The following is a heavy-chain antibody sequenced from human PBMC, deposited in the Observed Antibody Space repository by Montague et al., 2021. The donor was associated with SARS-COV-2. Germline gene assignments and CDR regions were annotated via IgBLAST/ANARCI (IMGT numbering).Heavy chain of an antibody. J-gene: IGHJ5*02. CDR2: IYHTGST. CDR1: GDSISDRSW. CDR3: AGRVAGEYLDVGKIRDDSWFDL. V-gene: IGHV4-4*01. Sequence: ETLSLTCAVSGDSISDRSWWSWVCQPAGKGLGMIADIYHTGSTNNNSSLTSLVSLSDATYNNLSSLKLTFVTAADTAVYCRAGRVAGEYLDVGKIRDDSWFDLWGQGILVTVSS. D-gene: IGHD2/OR15-2a*01.